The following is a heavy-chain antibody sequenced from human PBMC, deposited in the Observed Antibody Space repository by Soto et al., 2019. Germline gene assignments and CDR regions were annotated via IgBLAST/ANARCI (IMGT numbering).Heavy chain of an antibody. CDR3: ARVDQYSSSWYYFDY. D-gene: IGHD6-13*01. V-gene: IGHV1-69*02. J-gene: IGHJ4*02. Sequence: QVQLVQSGAEVKKPGSSVKVSCKASGGTFSSYTISWVRQAPGQGLEWMGRIIPILGIANYAQKFQGRVTITADKSTSTAYMELSSLRSEDTAVYYCARVDQYSSSWYYFDYWGQGTLVTVSS. CDR1: GGTFSSYT. CDR2: IIPILGIA.